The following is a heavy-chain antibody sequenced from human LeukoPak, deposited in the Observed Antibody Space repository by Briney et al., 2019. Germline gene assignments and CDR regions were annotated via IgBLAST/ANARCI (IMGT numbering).Heavy chain of an antibody. CDR1: GFTFSSYA. D-gene: IGHD4-17*01. J-gene: IGHJ4*02. Sequence: PGGSLRLSCAASGFTFSSYAMSWVRQAPGKGLEWVSAICGSGGSTYYADSVKGRFTISRDNSKNTLYLQMNSLRAEDTAVYYCANHDYGDYEGFDYWGQGTLVTVSS. V-gene: IGHV3-23*01. CDR3: ANHDYGDYEGFDY. CDR2: ICGSGGST.